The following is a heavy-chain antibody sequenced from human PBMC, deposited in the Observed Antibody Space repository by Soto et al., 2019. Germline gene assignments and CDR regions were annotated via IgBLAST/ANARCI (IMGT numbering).Heavy chain of an antibody. V-gene: IGHV1-3*01. J-gene: IGHJ4*02. CDR2: INAGDGNT. CDR1: GYTFTNYG. D-gene: IGHD6-19*01. CDR3: VRDGAVAGNINFDF. Sequence: GASVKVSCKASGYTFTNYGVHCVRQSPGQRLEWMGWINAGDGNTKYSRNFQGRVTIARATSASTAYMELSSLRSEDTAVYYCVRDGAVAGNINFDFWGQGTLVTSPQ.